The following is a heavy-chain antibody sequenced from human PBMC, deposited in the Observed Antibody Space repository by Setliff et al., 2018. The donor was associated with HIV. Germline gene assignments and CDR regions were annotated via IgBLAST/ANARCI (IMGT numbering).Heavy chain of an antibody. CDR2: IKQDGSEK. D-gene: IGHD3-22*01. V-gene: IGHV3-7*01. J-gene: IGHJ4*02. Sequence: GGSLRLSCAASGFTFSTYWMSWVRQAPGKGLEWVANIKQDGSEKYYVDSVKGRFTISRDNAKNSLYLQMNSLRAEDTAVYYCARKAGPQYYYDSSGYYFDYWGQGTLVTVSS. CDR1: GFTFSTYW. CDR3: ARKAGPQYYYDSSGYYFDY.